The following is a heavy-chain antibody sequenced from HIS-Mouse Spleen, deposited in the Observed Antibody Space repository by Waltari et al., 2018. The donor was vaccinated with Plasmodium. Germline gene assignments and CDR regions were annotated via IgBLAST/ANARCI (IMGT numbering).Heavy chain of an antibody. D-gene: IGHD3-3*01. V-gene: IGHV4-34*01. J-gene: IGHJ4*02. CDR2: INHSGST. CDR3: ARAYYDFWSGYRFDY. CDR1: GGSFSGYY. Sequence: QVQLQQWGAGLLKPSETLSLTCAVYGGSFSGYYWSWIRQPPGKGLEWIGEINHSGSTNYNPSLKSRVTISVDTSKNQFSLKLSSVTAADTAVYYCARAYYDFWSGYRFDYWGQGTLVTVSS.